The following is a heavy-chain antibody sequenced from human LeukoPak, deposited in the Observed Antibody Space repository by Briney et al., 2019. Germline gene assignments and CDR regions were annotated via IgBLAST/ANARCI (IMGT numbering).Heavy chain of an antibody. J-gene: IGHJ3*02. CDR1: GFTFSTYS. Sequence: GGSLRLSCAASGFTFSTYSMNWVRQAPGKGLEWVSYISSSGSTIYYADSVKGRFTVSRDNAKKSLYLQMNSLRAEDTAIYYCATYYYDSSAQRGDDAFDIWGQGTMVTVSS. CDR2: ISSSGSTI. D-gene: IGHD3-22*01. V-gene: IGHV3-48*04. CDR3: ATYYYDSSAQRGDDAFDI.